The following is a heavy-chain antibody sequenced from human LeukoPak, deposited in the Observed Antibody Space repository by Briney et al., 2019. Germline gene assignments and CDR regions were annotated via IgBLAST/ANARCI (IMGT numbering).Heavy chain of an antibody. V-gene: IGHV1-69*10. CDR3: ARAHYDIVVVPAAYGMDV. J-gene: IGHJ6*02. D-gene: IGHD2-2*01. CDR2: IIPIFGIA. Sequence: SVKASCKASGGTFISYAISWVRQAPGQGLEWMGRIIPIFGIANYAQKFQGRVTITADKSTSTAYMELSSLRSEDTAVYYCARAHYDIVVVPAAYGMDVWGQGTTVTVSS. CDR1: GGTFISYA.